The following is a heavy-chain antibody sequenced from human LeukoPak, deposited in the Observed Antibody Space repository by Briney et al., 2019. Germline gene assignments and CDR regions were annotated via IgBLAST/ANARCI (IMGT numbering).Heavy chain of an antibody. J-gene: IGHJ4*02. CDR3: ARGGYSSSWYHFDY. Sequence: GGSLRLSCAASGFTVSNNYMSWVRQAPGKGLEWVSAIYSGGSTYYADSVKGRFTISRDNSQNTLYLQMNSLRAEDTAVYYCARGGYSSSWYHFDYWGQGTLVTVSS. D-gene: IGHD6-13*01. CDR2: IYSGGST. V-gene: IGHV3-53*01. CDR1: GFTVSNNY.